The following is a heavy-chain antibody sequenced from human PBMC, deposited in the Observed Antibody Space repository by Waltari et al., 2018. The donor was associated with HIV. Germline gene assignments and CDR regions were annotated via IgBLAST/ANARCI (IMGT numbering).Heavy chain of an antibody. CDR3: ARSKYSSSSGFDL. V-gene: IGHV3-48*01. D-gene: IGHD6-6*01. CDR2: ISSSSITI. Sequence: EVQLVESGGGLVQPGWSLRLSCAASGFTFSSYSMNWVRQAPEKGLEWVSYISSSSITIYSADSVKGRFTISRDNDKNSLYLQMNSLRAEDTAVYYCARSKYSSSSGFDLWGRGTLVTVSS. CDR1: GFTFSSYS. J-gene: IGHJ2*01.